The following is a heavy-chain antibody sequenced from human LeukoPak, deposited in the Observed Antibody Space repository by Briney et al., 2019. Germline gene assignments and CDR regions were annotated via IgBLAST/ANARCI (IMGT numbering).Heavy chain of an antibody. CDR3: ARTRTYYYGSGPLYGMDV. Sequence: ASETLSLTCAVYGGSFSGYYCSWIRQPPGKGLEWIGEINHSGSTNFNPSLKSRVTISLDTSKNQFSLKLSSVTAADTAVYYCARTRTYYYGSGPLYGMDVWGQGTTVTVSS. V-gene: IGHV4-34*01. CDR2: INHSGST. CDR1: GGSFSGYY. J-gene: IGHJ6*02. D-gene: IGHD3-10*01.